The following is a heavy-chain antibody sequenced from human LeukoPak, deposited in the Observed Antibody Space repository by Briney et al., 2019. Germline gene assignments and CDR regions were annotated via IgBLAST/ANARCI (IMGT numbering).Heavy chain of an antibody. CDR1: GFTFGDYA. CDR3: TRAGGNGGNSDSDY. D-gene: IGHD4-23*01. V-gene: IGHV3-49*04. CDR2: IRSKASGGTA. J-gene: IGHJ4*02. Sequence: GGSLRLSCTASGFTFGDYAMSWVRQAPGKGLEWVGFIRSKASGGTAEYAASVKGRLTLSRDDSKSIAYLQMNSLKTEDTAVYYCTRAGGNGGNSDSDYWGQGTLVTVSS.